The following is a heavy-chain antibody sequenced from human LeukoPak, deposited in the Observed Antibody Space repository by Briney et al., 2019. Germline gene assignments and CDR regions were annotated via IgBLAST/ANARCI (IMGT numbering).Heavy chain of an antibody. CDR2: IYYSGST. Sequence: SETLSLTCTFSGGSIISYSWSWVRQPPGRGLEWIGYIYYSGSTTYNPSLKSRVTISLDTSKNQFSLKLSSVTAADTAIYYCAGDYGSWSYRFDYWGQGTLVTVSS. J-gene: IGHJ4*02. CDR3: AGDYGSWSYRFDY. V-gene: IGHV4-59*12. D-gene: IGHD3-10*01. CDR1: GGSIISYS.